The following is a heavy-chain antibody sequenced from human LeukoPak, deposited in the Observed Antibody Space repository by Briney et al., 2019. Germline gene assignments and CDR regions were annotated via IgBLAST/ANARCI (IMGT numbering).Heavy chain of an antibody. J-gene: IGHJ4*02. Sequence: GGSLRLSCAASGFTFSSYSMNWVRQAPGKGLEWVSFISSSSSTIHYADSVKGRFTISRDNAKNSLYLQMDSLRAEDTAVYYCARDRGGSYSAIDYWGQGTLVTVSS. CDR1: GFTFSSYS. V-gene: IGHV3-48*04. CDR3: ARDRGGSYSAIDY. CDR2: ISSSSSTI. D-gene: IGHD1-26*01.